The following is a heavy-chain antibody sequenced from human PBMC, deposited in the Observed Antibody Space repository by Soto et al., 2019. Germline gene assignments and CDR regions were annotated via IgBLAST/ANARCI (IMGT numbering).Heavy chain of an antibody. CDR1: GGTFSTSA. V-gene: IGHV1-69*12. Sequence: QVQLMQSGAEVKKPGSSVKVSCKASGGTFSTSAISWVRQAPGEGLEWVGGIMPVFATPDYAQKFQGRVTISAAESTTATYPVVTRPTTHVTAVYYRARDNDRQHLGRNYYYILDVWGQGTAITVSS. D-gene: IGHD2-8*01. CDR3: ARDNDRQHLGRNYYYILDV. CDR2: IMPVFATP. J-gene: IGHJ6*02.